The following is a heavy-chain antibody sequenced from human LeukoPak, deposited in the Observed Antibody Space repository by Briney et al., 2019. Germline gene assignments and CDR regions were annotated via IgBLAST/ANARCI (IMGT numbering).Heavy chain of an antibody. CDR3: ARGSPCSGGSCRDYYYYYGMDV. Sequence: GRSLRLSCAASGFTFSSYAMHWVRQAPGKGLEWVAVISYDGSSKYYADSVKGRFTISRDNSKNTLYLQMNSLRAEDTAVYYCARGSPCSGGSCRDYYYYYGMDVWGKGPTVTVSS. V-gene: IGHV3-30*04. CDR1: GFTFSSYA. D-gene: IGHD2-15*01. CDR2: ISYDGSSK. J-gene: IGHJ6*04.